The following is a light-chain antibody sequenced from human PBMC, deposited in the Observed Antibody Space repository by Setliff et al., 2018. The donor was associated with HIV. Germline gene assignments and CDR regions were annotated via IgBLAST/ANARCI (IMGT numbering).Light chain of an antibody. Sequence: ELTQPPSVSVSPGQTASITCSGDKLGDKYACWYQQKPGQSPVLVIYQDTKRPSGIPERFSGSNSGNTATLTISRVEAGDEADYYCQVWDSSSDLGVFGTGTKSPS. V-gene: IGLV3-1*01. CDR2: QDT. CDR3: QVWDSSSDLGV. CDR1: KLGDKY. J-gene: IGLJ1*01.